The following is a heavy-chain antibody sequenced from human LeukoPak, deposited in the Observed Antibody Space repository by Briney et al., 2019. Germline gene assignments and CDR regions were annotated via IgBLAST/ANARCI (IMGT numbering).Heavy chain of an antibody. CDR3: ARRVGYGDYWD. CDR1: GGSISSGNW. J-gene: IGHJ4*02. CDR2: IYRDGNT. V-gene: IGHV4-4*02. Sequence: SETLSLTCVVSGGSISSGNWWSWVRQSPEKGLEWIAEIYRDGNTNYNPSLKSRATISVDTSNNQFSLKLTSVTAADTAMYYCARRVGYGDYWDWGQGTLVTVSS. D-gene: IGHD4-17*01.